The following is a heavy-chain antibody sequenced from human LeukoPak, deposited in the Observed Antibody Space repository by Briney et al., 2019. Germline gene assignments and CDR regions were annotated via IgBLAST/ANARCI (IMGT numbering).Heavy chain of an antibody. Sequence: PSETLSLTCTVSGGSISSYYWSWIRQPAGKGLEWIGRIYTSGSTNYNPSLKSRVTISVDTSKNQFSLKLSSVTAADTAVYYCARDSNTAAGRGFDYWGQGTLVTVSS. V-gene: IGHV4-4*07. CDR2: IYTSGST. J-gene: IGHJ4*02. CDR3: ARDSNTAAGRGFDY. D-gene: IGHD6-13*01. CDR1: GGSISSYY.